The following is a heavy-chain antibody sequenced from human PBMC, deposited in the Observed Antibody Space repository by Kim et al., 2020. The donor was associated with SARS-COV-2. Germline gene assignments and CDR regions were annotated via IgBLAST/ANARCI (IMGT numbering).Heavy chain of an antibody. V-gene: IGHV4-39*01. J-gene: IGHJ5*02. D-gene: IGHD3-22*01. Sequence: SETLSLTCTVSGGSISSSSYYWGWIRQPPGKGLEWIGSIYYSGSTYYNPSLKSRVTISVDTSKNQFSLKLSSVTAADTAVYYYASLPAPAYYYDSSGYRVWFDPWGQGTLVTVSS. CDR1: GGSISSSSYY. CDR2: IYYSGST. CDR3: ASLPAPAYYYDSSGYRVWFDP.